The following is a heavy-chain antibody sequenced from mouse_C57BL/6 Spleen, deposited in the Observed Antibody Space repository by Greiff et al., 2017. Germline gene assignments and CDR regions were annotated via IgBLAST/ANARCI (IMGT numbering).Heavy chain of an antibody. CDR3: ARHERGYSSFAY. CDR2: FYPGSGSI. V-gene: IGHV1-62-2*01. Sequence: VQLQQSGAELVKPGASVKLSCKASGYTFTEYTIHWVKPRSGQGLEWIGWFYPGSGSITYNEKFKDKATLTAYKSSSTVYMELRRLTSEDSAVYFCARHERGYSSFAYWGQGTLVTVSA. CDR1: GYTFTEYT. J-gene: IGHJ3*01. D-gene: IGHD1-1*01.